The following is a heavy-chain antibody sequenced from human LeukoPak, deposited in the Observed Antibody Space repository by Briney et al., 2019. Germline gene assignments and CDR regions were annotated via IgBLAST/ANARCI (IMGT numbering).Heavy chain of an antibody. V-gene: IGHV1-18*04. CDR3: ARDRIAARRGWFDP. CDR2: ISAYNGNT. J-gene: IGHJ5*02. CDR1: GYTLTSYG. D-gene: IGHD6-6*01. Sequence: GASVKVSCKASGYTLTSYGISWVRQAPGQGLEWMGWISAYNGNTNYAQKLQGRVTMTTDTSTGTAYMELRSLRSDDTAVYYCARDRIAARRGWFDPWGQGTLVTVSS.